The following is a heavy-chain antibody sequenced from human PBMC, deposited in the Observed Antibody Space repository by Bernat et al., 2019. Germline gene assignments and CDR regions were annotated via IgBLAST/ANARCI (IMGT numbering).Heavy chain of an antibody. CDR3: ARGFSAVPRDY. Sequence: EVQLVESGGGLVKPGGSLRLSCAASGFTFSSYSMNWVRQAPGKGLEWVSSISSSSSYIYHADSVKGRFTISRDNAKNSLYLQMNSLRAEDTAVYYCARGFSAVPRDYWGQGTLVTVSS. J-gene: IGHJ4*02. CDR1: GFTFSSYS. V-gene: IGHV3-21*01. D-gene: IGHD6-19*01. CDR2: ISSSSSYI.